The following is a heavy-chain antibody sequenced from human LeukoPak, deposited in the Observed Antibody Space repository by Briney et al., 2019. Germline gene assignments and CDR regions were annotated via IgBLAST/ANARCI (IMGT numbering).Heavy chain of an antibody. Sequence: GSLRLSCAASGFTFSSYSMNWVRQAPGKGLEWVSSISSSSSYIYYADSVKGRFTISRDNAKNSLYLQMNSLRAEDTAVYYCARDGTTVVTPFDYWGQGTLVTVSS. J-gene: IGHJ4*02. D-gene: IGHD4-23*01. V-gene: IGHV3-21*01. CDR2: ISSSSSYI. CDR3: ARDGTTVVTPFDY. CDR1: GFTFSSYS.